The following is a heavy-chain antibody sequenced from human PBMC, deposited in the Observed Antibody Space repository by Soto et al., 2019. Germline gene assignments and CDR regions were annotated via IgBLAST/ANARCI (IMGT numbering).Heavy chain of an antibody. Sequence: PGGSLRLSCAASGFTFNTYAMNWVRQAPGKGLEWVSTISGSGVSAYYADSVKGRFTISRDNSKNTLYLQLNSLRAEDTAVYYCAKVVGSGWPYFDCRGQGTLVTVSS. D-gene: IGHD6-19*01. V-gene: IGHV3-23*01. CDR2: ISGSGVSA. CDR1: GFTFNTYA. CDR3: AKVVGSGWPYFDC. J-gene: IGHJ4*02.